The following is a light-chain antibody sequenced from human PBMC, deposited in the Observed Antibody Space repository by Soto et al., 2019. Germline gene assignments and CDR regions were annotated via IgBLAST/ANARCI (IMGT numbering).Light chain of an antibody. Sequence: DIAMTQTPLSSPVTLGQPASISCRSSQSLVHSDGNTYLSWLQQWPGQPPRRLIYKISNRFSGVPDRFSGRRAGTDFTLKISREEAEDVGVYYCMQATQFPYTFGQGTKLEIK. CDR2: KIS. V-gene: IGKV2-24*01. CDR1: QSLVHSDGNTY. CDR3: MQATQFPYT. J-gene: IGKJ2*01.